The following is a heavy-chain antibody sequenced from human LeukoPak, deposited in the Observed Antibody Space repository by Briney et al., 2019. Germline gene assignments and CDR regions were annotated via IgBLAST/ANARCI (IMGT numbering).Heavy chain of an antibody. CDR1: GFTFSSYA. CDR2: ISYDGNNK. CDR3: AEDPHWAYCTNGVCPPSY. D-gene: IGHD2-8*01. J-gene: IGHJ4*02. V-gene: IGHV3-30-3*01. Sequence: GGSLRLSCAASGFTFSSYAMHWVRQAPGKGLEWVAVISYDGNNKYYADSVKGRFTISRDNSKNTLYLQMNSLRAEDTAVYYCAEDPHWAYCTNGVCPPSYWGQGTLVTVSS.